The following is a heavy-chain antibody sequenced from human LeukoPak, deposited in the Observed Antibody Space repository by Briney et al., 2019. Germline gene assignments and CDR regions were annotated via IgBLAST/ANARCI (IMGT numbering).Heavy chain of an antibody. Sequence: GGSLRLSCAASGFTFSTYAMSWVRQARGKVLEWVSSFSGSGGSTYYADSVKGRFTISRDNSKNTLYLQMNSLRAEDTAVYYCAKDLGMQVWFPLWGQGTLVTVSS. D-gene: IGHD5-18*01. CDR3: AKDLGMQVWFPL. CDR2: FSGSGGST. J-gene: IGHJ4*02. CDR1: GFTFSTYA. V-gene: IGHV3-23*01.